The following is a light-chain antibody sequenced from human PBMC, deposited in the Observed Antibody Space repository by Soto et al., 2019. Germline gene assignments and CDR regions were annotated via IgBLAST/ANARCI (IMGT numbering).Light chain of an antibody. CDR2: DAS. Sequence: DIQMTQSPSTLSASVGDRVTITCRASQSISGGLDWYQQKPGKAPNLLISDASSLESGVPSRFSGSGSGTEFTLTISGLQPDDFATYYCQQYSSYSSFGQGTKLEIK. CDR3: QQYSSYSS. V-gene: IGKV1-5*01. J-gene: IGKJ2*01. CDR1: QSISGG.